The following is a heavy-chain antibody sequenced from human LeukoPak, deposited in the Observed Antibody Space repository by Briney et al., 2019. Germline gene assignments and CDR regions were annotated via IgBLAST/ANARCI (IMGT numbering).Heavy chain of an antibody. CDR3: ARGPYSYDSSGAFDI. D-gene: IGHD3-22*01. CDR1: GVSINNYY. Sequence: SETLSLTCTVSGVSINNYYWSWIRQPPGKGLEWIGYIHYSGSTNYNPSLKSRVTISVDTSRNQFSLKLNSVTAADTAVYFCARGPYSYDSSGAFDIWGQGTMVTVSS. CDR2: IHYSGST. V-gene: IGHV4-59*01. J-gene: IGHJ3*02.